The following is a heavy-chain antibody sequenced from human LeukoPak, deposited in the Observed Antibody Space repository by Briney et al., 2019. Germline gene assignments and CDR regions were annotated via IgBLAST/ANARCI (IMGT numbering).Heavy chain of an antibody. J-gene: IGHJ4*02. CDR2: IIPIFGTG. CDR1: AGNFANYA. CDR3: AKGHDDFRQFDY. D-gene: IGHD3-3*01. Sequence: SVKVSCTASAGNFANYAISWVRKAPGQGLDWMGGIIPIFGTGDSAQKFQGRLTITADESTRTTYMELSSLRSEDTAVYYCAKGHDDFRQFDYWGQGTLVTVSS. V-gene: IGHV1-69*01.